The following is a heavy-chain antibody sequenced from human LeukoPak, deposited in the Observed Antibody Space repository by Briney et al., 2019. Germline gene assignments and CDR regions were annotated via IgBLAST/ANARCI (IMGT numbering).Heavy chain of an antibody. V-gene: IGHV3-7*03. Sequence: PGGSLRLSCAASGFTFSSYTMSWVRQAPGKGLEWVANIKQDGSEKYYVDSVKGRFTISRDNAKNSLYLQMNSLRAEDTAVYYCAREGVGYYDSSGYRALDYWGQGTLVTVSS. D-gene: IGHD3-22*01. CDR1: GFTFSSYT. J-gene: IGHJ4*02. CDR3: AREGVGYYDSSGYRALDY. CDR2: IKQDGSEK.